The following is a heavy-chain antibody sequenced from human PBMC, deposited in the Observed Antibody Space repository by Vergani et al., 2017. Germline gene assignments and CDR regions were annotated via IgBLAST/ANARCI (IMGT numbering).Heavy chain of an antibody. CDR1: GGSMSGYY. CDR3: GRVADFYGLGSRLLDL. V-gene: IGHV4-59*01. Sequence: QVQLQQWGAGLVKPSETLSLTCSVSGGSMSGYYWSWIRQPPGKELEWIWYMYHSGSTNYNPSLETRVTISGDTSKNQFSLKLNSVTAADTAVYYCGRVADFYGLGSRLLDLWGQGILVTVSS. J-gene: IGHJ5*02. D-gene: IGHD3-10*01. CDR2: MYHSGST.